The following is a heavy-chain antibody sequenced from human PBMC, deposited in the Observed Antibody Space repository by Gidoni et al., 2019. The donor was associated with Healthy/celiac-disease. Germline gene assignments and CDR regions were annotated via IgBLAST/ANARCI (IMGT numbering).Heavy chain of an antibody. Sequence: EVQLVESGGGLVKPGRSLRLSFTASGFTFGDYAMSWFRQAPGKGLEWVGFIRSKAYGGTTEYAASVKGRFTISRDDSKSIAYLQMNSLKTEDTAVYYCTGDSSGYFGVGVRGLNYWGQGTLVTVSS. CDR2: IRSKAYGGTT. CDR1: GFTFGDYA. J-gene: IGHJ4*02. V-gene: IGHV3-49*05. D-gene: IGHD3-22*01. CDR3: TGDSSGYFGVGVRGLNY.